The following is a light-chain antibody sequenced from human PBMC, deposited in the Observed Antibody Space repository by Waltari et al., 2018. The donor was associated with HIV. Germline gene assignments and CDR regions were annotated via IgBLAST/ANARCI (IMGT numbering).Light chain of an antibody. CDR3: QVWDSSSHHYV. CDR2: DDS. J-gene: IGLJ1*01. Sequence: YVLTQPPSVSVAPGPTARITCWGDRIGYNSVPLYQQKPGQAPVLVVYDDSDRPSGIPERLSGSNSGNTATLTISRVEGGDEADYFCQVWDSSSHHYVFGTGTKVTVL. V-gene: IGLV3-21*02. CDR1: RIGYNS.